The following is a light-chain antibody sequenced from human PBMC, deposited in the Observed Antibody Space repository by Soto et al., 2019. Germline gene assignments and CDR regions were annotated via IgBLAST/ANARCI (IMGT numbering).Light chain of an antibody. CDR1: QSVSSSY. CDR2: DAS. J-gene: IGKJ5*01. Sequence: EIVLTQSPATLSXXXXXXXXXXXXASQSVSSSYLAWYQQKPGLAPRLLIYDASSRATGIPDRFSGSGSGTDFTLTISRLEPEDFAVYYCQQYGSSLITFGQGTRLEIK. V-gene: IGKV3D-20*01. CDR3: QQYGSSLIT.